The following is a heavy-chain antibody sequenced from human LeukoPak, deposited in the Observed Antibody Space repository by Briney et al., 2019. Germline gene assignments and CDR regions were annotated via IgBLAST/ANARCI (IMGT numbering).Heavy chain of an antibody. CDR3: AKDSSGYYFDY. CDR1: GFTFSSYG. J-gene: IGHJ4*02. Sequence: GGSLRLSCAASGFTFSSYGMHWVRQAPGKGLEWVSGISWNSGSIGYADSVRGRFTISRDNAKNSLYLQMNSLRAEDTALYYCAKDSSGYYFDYWGQGTLVTVSS. D-gene: IGHD3-22*01. V-gene: IGHV3-9*01. CDR2: ISWNSGSI.